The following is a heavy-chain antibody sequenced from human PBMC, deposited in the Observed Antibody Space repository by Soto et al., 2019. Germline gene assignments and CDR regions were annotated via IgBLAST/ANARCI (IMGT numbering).Heavy chain of an antibody. CDR1: GFTLSSYH. CDR2: IHASSISNV. CDR3: ARDGTTGTANYHYAMDV. V-gene: IGHV3-48*03. J-gene: IGHJ6*02. Sequence: GGSLRLSCVASGFTLSSYHMDWVRQAPGKGLEWISYIHASSISNVYYADSVKGRFTISRDNAKNSLYLQMDSLRAEDTAVYYCARDGTTGTANYHYAMDVWGQGTTVTVSS. D-gene: IGHD4-17*01.